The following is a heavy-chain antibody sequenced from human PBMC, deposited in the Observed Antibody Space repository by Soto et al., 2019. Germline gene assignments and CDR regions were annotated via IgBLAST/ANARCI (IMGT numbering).Heavy chain of an antibody. V-gene: IGHV3-13*01. CDR2: IGTAGDT. Sequence: EVQLVESGGGLVQPGGSLRLSCAASGFTFSNYDMHWVRQVTGKGLAGVSTIGTAGDTYYPGSVKGRFTISRENAKNSLYLQMNSLRAEDTAVYYGARGRLISLCYFDYWGQGTLVTVSS. D-gene: IGHD2-15*01. CDR1: GFTFSNYD. CDR3: ARGRLISLCYFDY. J-gene: IGHJ4*02.